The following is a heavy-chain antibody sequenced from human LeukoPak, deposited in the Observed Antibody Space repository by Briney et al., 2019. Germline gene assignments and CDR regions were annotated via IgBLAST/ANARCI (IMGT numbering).Heavy chain of an antibody. V-gene: IGHV5-51*03. J-gene: IGHJ6*02. CDR1: GYSFSSYW. Sequence: GESLKISCKGSGYSFSSYWIGWVRQMPGKGLEWMGIIYPGDSDTTYSPSFQGQVTISADKSISTAYLQWSSLKASDTAMYYCAGFDCSSTSCYKSYNYGMDVWGQGTTVTVSS. CDR3: AGFDCSSTSCYKSYNYGMDV. D-gene: IGHD2-2*02. CDR2: IYPGDSDT.